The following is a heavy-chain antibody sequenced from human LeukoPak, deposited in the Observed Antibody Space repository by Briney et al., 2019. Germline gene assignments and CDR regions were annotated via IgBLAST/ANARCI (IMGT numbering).Heavy chain of an antibody. CDR3: ARGKDWSYSFDY. V-gene: IGHV3-11*01. CDR1: GFTLSDYY. Sequence: GGSLRLSCAASGFTLSDYYMSWIRQAPGKGLEWLSYISSRRSTLYYADSVKGRFTISRDNAENSLYLQMGSLRAEDTAVYHCARGKDWSYSFDYWGQGTLVTVSS. CDR2: ISSRRSTL. D-gene: IGHD3/OR15-3a*01. J-gene: IGHJ4*02.